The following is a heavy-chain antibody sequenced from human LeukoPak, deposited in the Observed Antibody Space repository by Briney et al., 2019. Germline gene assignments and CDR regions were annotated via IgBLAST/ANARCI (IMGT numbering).Heavy chain of an antibody. Sequence: SVKVSCKASGGTFSSYAISWVRQAPGQRLEWMGGIIPIFGTANYAQKFQGRVTITTDESTSTAYMELSSLRSEDTAVYYCARRGANSGHTFDYWGQGTLVSVSS. J-gene: IGHJ4*02. CDR3: ARRGANSGHTFDY. V-gene: IGHV1-69*05. CDR1: GGTFSSYA. CDR2: IIPIFGTA. D-gene: IGHD5-12*01.